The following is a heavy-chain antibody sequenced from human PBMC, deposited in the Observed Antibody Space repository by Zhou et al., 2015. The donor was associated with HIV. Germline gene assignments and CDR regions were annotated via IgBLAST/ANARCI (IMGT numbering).Heavy chain of an antibody. D-gene: IGHD6-13*01. Sequence: QVQLVQSGAEVKKPGSSVKVSCKASGGTFSSYTISWVRQAPGQGLEWMGRIIPILGIANYAQKFQGRVTITADKSTSTAYMELSSLRSEDTAVYYCARGYSSSWYASCFDYWGQGTLVTVSS. CDR3: ARGYSSSWYASCFDY. V-gene: IGHV1-69*02. CDR1: GGTFSSYT. CDR2: IIPILGIA. J-gene: IGHJ4*02.